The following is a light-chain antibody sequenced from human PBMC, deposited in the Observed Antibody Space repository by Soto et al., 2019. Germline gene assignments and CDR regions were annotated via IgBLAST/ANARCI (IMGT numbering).Light chain of an antibody. CDR3: CSYAGSYSVI. CDR2: DVS. CDR1: SSDVGKYDY. V-gene: IGLV2-11*01. J-gene: IGLJ2*01. Sequence: QSALTQPRSVSGSPGQSVTISCAGTSSDVGKYDYVSWYQQHPGKAPKVLIYDVSKRPLGVSDRFSGSKSGNTASLTISGLQAEDEADYSCCSYAGSYSVIFGGGTKLTVL.